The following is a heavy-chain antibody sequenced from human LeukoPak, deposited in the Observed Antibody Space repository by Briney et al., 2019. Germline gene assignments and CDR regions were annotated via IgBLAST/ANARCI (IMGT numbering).Heavy chain of an antibody. CDR3: ARAPPYPKWELPPHFDY. CDR1: GYTFTSYY. CDR2: INPSGGST. D-gene: IGHD1-26*01. J-gene: IGHJ4*02. Sequence: PWASVTVSCKASGYTFTSYYMHWVRQAPGQGLEWMGIINPSGGSTSYAQKFQGRVTMTRDTSTSTVYMELSSLRSEDTAVYYCARAPPYPKWELPPHFDYWGQGTLVTVSS. V-gene: IGHV1-46*01.